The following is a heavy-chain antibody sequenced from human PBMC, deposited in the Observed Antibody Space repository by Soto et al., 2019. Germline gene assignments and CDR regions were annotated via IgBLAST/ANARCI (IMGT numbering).Heavy chain of an antibody. Sequence: QVQLVQSGAEMKKPGSSVKVSCKTSGGAFSNFAVSWVRQAPGQGLEWVGGITPILGTPSYAQKFQDRVTITADVSTTSAYMEITSLTSEDTALYYCVRGGSGSRGDYWGQGTLVTVSS. CDR2: ITPILGTP. V-gene: IGHV1-69*01. CDR3: VRGGSGSRGDY. CDR1: GGAFSNFA. J-gene: IGHJ4*02. D-gene: IGHD3-10*01.